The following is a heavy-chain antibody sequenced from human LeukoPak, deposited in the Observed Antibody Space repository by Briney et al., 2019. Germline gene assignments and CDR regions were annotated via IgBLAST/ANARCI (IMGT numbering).Heavy chain of an antibody. CDR3: ARGSRTLSRITLLWFGEQIYYFDY. D-gene: IGHD3-10*01. Sequence: VASVKVSCKASGYTFTGYYMHWVRQAPGQGLEWMGWIDPNSGDTNYAQKFQGRVTMTRDTSISTAYMELSRLRSDDTAVYYCARGSRTLSRITLLWFGEQIYYFDYWGQGTLVTVSS. V-gene: IGHV1-2*02. J-gene: IGHJ4*02. CDR1: GYTFTGYY. CDR2: IDPNSGDT.